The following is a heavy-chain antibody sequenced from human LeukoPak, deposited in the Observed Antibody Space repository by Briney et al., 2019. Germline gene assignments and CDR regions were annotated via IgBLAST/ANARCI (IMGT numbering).Heavy chain of an antibody. CDR3: ARGLKTTVVTPFAY. D-gene: IGHD4-23*01. CDR2: IYPGDSDT. V-gene: IGHV5-51*01. CDR1: GYSFTSYW. Sequence: GESLKISCKGSGYSFTSYWIGWVRQMPGKGLEWVGIIYPGDSDTRYSPSFRGQVTFSADKSISTADLQWSSLKASDTAIYYCARGLKTTVVTPFAYWGQGTLVTVSS. J-gene: IGHJ4*02.